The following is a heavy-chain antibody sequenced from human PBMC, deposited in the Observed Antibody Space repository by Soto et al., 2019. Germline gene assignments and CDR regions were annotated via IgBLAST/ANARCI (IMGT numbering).Heavy chain of an antibody. D-gene: IGHD1-26*01. CDR2: IYSDDTT. Sequence: GGSLRLSCAVSGFTVSNNYMNWVRQAPGKGLEWVSVIYSDDTTFYADSVKGRFTISRHNSKNTLYLQMNSLRAEDTAVYYCEREGGYYHYFDYWGQGALVTVSS. CDR1: GFTVSNNY. J-gene: IGHJ4*02. V-gene: IGHV3-53*04. CDR3: EREGGYYHYFDY.